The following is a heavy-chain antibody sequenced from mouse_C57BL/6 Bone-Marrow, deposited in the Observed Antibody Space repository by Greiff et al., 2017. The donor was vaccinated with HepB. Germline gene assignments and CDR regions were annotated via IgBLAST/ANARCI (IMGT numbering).Heavy chain of an antibody. V-gene: IGHV1-81*01. Sequence: VQLQQSGAELARPGASVKLSCKASGYTFTSYGISWVKQRTGQGLEWIGEIYPRSGNTYYNEKFKGKATLTADKSASTAYMELLSLTSEDSAVCVCERCPPIYYYDYFDIWGQGTTLTVSS. D-gene: IGHD1-1*01. CDR3: ERCPPIYYYDYFDI. J-gene: IGHJ2*01. CDR1: GYTFTSYG. CDR2: IYPRSGNT.